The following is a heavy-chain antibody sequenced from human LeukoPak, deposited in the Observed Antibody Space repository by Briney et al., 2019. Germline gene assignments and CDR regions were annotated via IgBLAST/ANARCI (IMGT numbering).Heavy chain of an antibody. D-gene: IGHD6-19*01. V-gene: IGHV3-11*01. J-gene: IGHJ4*02. CDR3: ARAAGYNSGWFDY. CDR2: ISSSGSTI. CDR1: GFSFSDYY. Sequence: GGSLRLSCAASGFSFSDYYMSWIRQAPGKGLEWVSYISSSGSTIYYADSMKGRFTISRDNAKNSVFLQMSSLRADDTAVYHCARAAGYNSGWFDYWGQGTLVTVSS.